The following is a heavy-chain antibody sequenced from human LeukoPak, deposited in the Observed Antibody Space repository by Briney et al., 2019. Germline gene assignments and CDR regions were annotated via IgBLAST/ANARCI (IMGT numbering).Heavy chain of an antibody. CDR2: ISGRGSTI. V-gene: IGHV3-48*03. J-gene: IGHJ4*02. CDR1: GFTFSSYE. D-gene: IGHD4-17*01. Sequence: GGSLRLSCAASGFTFSSYEMNWVRQAPGKGLEWASYISGRGSTIYYADSVKGRFSISRDNSRNSLYLQMNNLRGDDTGIYYCARGDYLAAFDFWGQGTLVTVSS. CDR3: ARGDYLAAFDF.